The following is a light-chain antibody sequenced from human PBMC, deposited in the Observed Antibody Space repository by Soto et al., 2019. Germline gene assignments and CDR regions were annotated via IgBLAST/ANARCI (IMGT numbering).Light chain of an antibody. CDR3: CSYGGSYTWV. Sequence: QSVLTQPPSASGSPGQSVTISCTGTSTDHYGSNYVSWYQQHPGKVPKLIIYEVTQRPSGVPDRFSGSKSGNTASLTISGLQAEDEADYYCCSYGGSYTWVFGGGTKVTVL. V-gene: IGLV2-8*01. CDR2: EVT. J-gene: IGLJ2*01. CDR1: STDHYGSNY.